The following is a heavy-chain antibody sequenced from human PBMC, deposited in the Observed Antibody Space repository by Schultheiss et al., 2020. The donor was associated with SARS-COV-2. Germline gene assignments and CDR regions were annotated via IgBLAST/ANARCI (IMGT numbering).Heavy chain of an antibody. CDR1: GGSVSSDNYY. Sequence: SETLSLTCTVSGGSVSSDNYYWSWIRQPPGKGLEWIGYIFYSGRTYYNPSLKSRVTISVDTSKNQFSLKLSSVTAADTAVYYCARGGRTTVNYYYGMDVWGQGTTVTVSS. CDR3: ARGGRTTVNYYYGMDV. CDR2: IFYSGRT. J-gene: IGHJ6*02. V-gene: IGHV4-61*01. D-gene: IGHD4-11*01.